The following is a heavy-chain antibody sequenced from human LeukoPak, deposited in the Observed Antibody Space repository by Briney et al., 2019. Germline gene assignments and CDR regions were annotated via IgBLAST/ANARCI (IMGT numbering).Heavy chain of an antibody. CDR2: ICGRGTTK. CDR1: GFTFNTYE. J-gene: IGHJ4*02. CDR3: ARYLYYYGSGNFVPGLPDY. Sequence: GGSLRLSCAASGFTFNTYEMNWVRQAPGKGLEWVSYICGRGTTKYYADSVKGRFTISRDNAENSLYLQMNDLRAEDTAVYYCARYLYYYGSGNFVPGLPDYWGQGTLVTVSS. D-gene: IGHD3-10*01. V-gene: IGHV3-48*03.